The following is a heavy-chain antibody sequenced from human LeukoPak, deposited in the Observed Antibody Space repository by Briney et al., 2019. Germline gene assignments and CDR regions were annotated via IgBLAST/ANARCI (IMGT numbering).Heavy chain of an antibody. Sequence: GGSLRLSCAASGLTVSTNYMSWVRQAPGKGLEWVSVIYSGGSTYYADSVKGRFTISRDNSKNTLYLQVNSLRAEDTAVYYCAREVVGAYYFDYWGQGTLVTASS. V-gene: IGHV3-66*02. J-gene: IGHJ4*02. CDR2: IYSGGST. CDR3: AREVVGAYYFDY. D-gene: IGHD1-26*01. CDR1: GLTVSTNY.